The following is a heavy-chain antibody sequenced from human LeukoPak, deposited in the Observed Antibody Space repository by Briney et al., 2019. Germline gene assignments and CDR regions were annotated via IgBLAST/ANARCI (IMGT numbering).Heavy chain of an antibody. J-gene: IGHJ4*02. CDR2: SRNKANSYTT. V-gene: IGHV3-72*01. Sequence: GGSLRLSCAASGFTFSDHYMDWVRQAPGKGLEWVGRSRNKANSYTTEYAASVKGRFTISRDDSKNSLYLQMNSLKTEDTAVYYCARLHSSSWYTDYWGQGTLVTVSS. CDR3: ARLHSSSWYTDY. CDR1: GFTFSDHY. D-gene: IGHD6-13*01.